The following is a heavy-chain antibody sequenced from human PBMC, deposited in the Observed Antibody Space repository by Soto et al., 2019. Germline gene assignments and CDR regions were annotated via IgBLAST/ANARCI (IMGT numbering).Heavy chain of an antibody. J-gene: IGHJ4*02. V-gene: IGHV4-34*01. Sequence: SETLSLTCAVYGGSFSDYFWSWIRQPPGKGLEWIGEINHSGSTNYNPSLKSRVTISVDTSKNQFSLKLSSVTAADTAVYYCASYSSGGNYFDYWGQGTLVTVSS. CDR2: INHSGST. CDR3: ASYSSGGNYFDY. D-gene: IGHD6-19*01. CDR1: GGSFSDYF.